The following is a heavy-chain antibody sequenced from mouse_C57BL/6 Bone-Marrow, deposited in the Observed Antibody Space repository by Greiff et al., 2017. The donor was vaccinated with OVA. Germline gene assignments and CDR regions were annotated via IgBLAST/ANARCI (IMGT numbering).Heavy chain of an antibody. J-gene: IGHJ4*01. D-gene: IGHD2-5*01. V-gene: IGHV1-15*01. CDR1: GYTFTDYE. CDR2: IDPETGGT. CDR3: TRGYSNYYAMDY. Sequence: LVESGAELVRPGASVTLSCTASGYTFTDYEMHWVKQTPVHGLEWIGAIDPETGGTAYNQKFQGKAILTADKSSSTAYMELRSLTSEDSAFYYCTRGYSNYYAMDYWGQGTSVTVSS.